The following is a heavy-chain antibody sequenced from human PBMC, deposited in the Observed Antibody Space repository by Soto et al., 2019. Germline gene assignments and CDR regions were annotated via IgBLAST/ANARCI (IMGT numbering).Heavy chain of an antibody. D-gene: IGHD6-13*01. CDR2: ISGSGGST. CDR3: AKSSVNPSSSWYY. Sequence: EVQLLESGGGLVQPGGSLRLSCAASGFTFSSYAMSWVRQAPGKGLEWVSAISGSGGSTYYADSVKGRFTISRDNSKNTLYLQMNGLRAEDTAVYYCAKSSVNPSSSWYYWGQGTLVTVSS. CDR1: GFTFSSYA. V-gene: IGHV3-23*01. J-gene: IGHJ4*02.